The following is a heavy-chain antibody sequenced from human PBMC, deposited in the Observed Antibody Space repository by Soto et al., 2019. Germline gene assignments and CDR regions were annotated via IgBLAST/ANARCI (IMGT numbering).Heavy chain of an antibody. Sequence: EAQLLESGGGLVQPGGSLRLTCAASGFTFSNYAMTWVRQVPGKGLEWVSSIHGGGAGTYYSDSVKGRFTVSRDDSEKTLYLQLSSLRVDDTAVYYCGKDAVSNNGEWDWIDPWGQGTLVTVSS. V-gene: IGHV3-23*01. D-gene: IGHD3-10*01. CDR1: GFTFSNYA. CDR3: GKDAVSNNGEWDWIDP. CDR2: IHGGGAGT. J-gene: IGHJ5*02.